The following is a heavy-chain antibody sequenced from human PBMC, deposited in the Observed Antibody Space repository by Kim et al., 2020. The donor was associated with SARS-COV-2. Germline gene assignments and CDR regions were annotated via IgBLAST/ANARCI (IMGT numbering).Heavy chain of an antibody. CDR2: ISYDGSNK. V-gene: IGHV3-30*18. D-gene: IGHD6-13*01. CDR3: AKDQQLPTVRGYYYYGMDV. Sequence: GGSLRLSCAASGFTFSSYGMHWVRQAPGKGLEWVAVISYDGSNKYYADSVKGRFTISRDNSKNTPYLQMNSLRAEDTAVYYCAKDQQLPTVRGYYYYGMDVWGQGTTVTVSS. J-gene: IGHJ6*02. CDR1: GFTFSSYG.